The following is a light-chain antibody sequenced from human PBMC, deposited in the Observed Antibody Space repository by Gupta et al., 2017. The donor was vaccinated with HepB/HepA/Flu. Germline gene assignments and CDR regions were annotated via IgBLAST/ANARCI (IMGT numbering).Light chain of an antibody. Sequence: SYELTQPPSVYASPVQPASPTCSGDKLGDKYVCWYQQKPGKSPVVVIYQDTKRPPVITERFSASNSGNTATLTISGTQAKEEADYYCQSWNSIIYFVFGGGTKLTVL. V-gene: IGLV3-1*01. CDR2: QDT. CDR1: KLGDKY. CDR3: QSWNSIIYFV. J-gene: IGLJ2*01.